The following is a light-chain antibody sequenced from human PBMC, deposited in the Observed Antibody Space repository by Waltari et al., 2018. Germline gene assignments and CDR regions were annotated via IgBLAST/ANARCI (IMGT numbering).Light chain of an antibody. CDR1: QRILYSSNNKNY. Sequence: DIVMTQSPDSLAVSLGERATINCKSSQRILYSSNNKNYLSWYQQKPGQPPKLLIYWASTRESGVPDRFSGSGSGTDFTLTISSLQAEDVAVYYCQQHYTAPLAWTFGQGTKVEIK. CDR2: WAS. V-gene: IGKV4-1*01. J-gene: IGKJ1*01. CDR3: QQHYTAPLAWT.